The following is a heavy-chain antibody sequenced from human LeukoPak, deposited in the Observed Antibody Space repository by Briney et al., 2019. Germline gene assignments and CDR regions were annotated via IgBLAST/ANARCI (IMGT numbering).Heavy chain of an antibody. CDR2: IKQDGSEK. J-gene: IGHJ4*02. CDR3: ARDRLYGPPDY. V-gene: IGHV3-7*01. Sequence: GGSLRLSCAASGFIFSSYWMSWVRQAPGKGLEWVANIKQDGSEKNYVDSVKGRFTISRDNAKHSLSLQMNSLRAEDTAVYYCARDRLYGPPDYWGRGTLVTVSS. CDR1: GFIFSSYW. D-gene: IGHD4-17*01.